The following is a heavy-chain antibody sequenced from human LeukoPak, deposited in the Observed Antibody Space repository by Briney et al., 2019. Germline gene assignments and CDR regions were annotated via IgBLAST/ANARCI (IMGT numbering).Heavy chain of an antibody. V-gene: IGHV3-21*01. CDR2: ISSSSTYI. D-gene: IGHD3-9*01. J-gene: IGHJ3*02. Sequence: GGSLRLSCAASGFIFSSNAMNWVRQAPGKGLEWVSSISSSSTYIYYADSVKGRFTISRDNAKNSLYLQMNSLRAEDTAVYYCARDRDFDWLSNFDAFDIWGQGTMVTVSS. CDR3: ARDRDFDWLSNFDAFDI. CDR1: GFIFSSNA.